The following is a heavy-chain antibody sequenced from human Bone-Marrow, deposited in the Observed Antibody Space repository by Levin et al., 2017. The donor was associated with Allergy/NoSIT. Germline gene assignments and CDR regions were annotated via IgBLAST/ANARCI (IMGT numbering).Heavy chain of an antibody. J-gene: IGHJ6*02. V-gene: IGHV3-53*01. CDR2: IYSGGNT. CDR1: GFSVSDHY. CDR3: ATMSSPSYYYALDV. Sequence: GESLKISCAASGFSVSDHYMAWVRQAPGRGLEWVSIIYSGGNTYDADAVRGRFTISKDRSQNRLFLQMNSLRAEDTATYYCATMSSPSYYYALDVWGQGTTVTVSS.